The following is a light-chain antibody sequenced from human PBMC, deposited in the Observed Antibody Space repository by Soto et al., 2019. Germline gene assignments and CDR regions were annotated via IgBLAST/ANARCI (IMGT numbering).Light chain of an antibody. V-gene: IGLV2-8*01. J-gene: IGLJ2*01. Sequence: QSALTQSPSASGSPGQSVTISCTGTSSNFISCYQQHPGKAPKLMIFAVNKRPSGVPDRFSGSKSGNTASLTVSGLQAEDEADYYCSFADAKNVVFGVGTKLTVL. CDR2: AVN. CDR3: SFADAKNVV. CDR1: SSNF.